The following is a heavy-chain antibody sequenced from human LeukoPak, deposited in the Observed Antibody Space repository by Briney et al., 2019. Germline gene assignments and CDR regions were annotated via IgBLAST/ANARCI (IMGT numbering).Heavy chain of an antibody. CDR2: INGGGSS. J-gene: IGHJ4*02. CDR3: AKGQGYNYGDSIDY. CDR1: GFTFNNYA. D-gene: IGHD5-18*01. V-gene: IGHV3-23*01. Sequence: GGSLRLSCAASGFTFNNYAVTWVRQAPGKGLEWVSVINGGGSSYYADSVKGRFTVSRDNSKNTLYLQMNSLRDEDTAVYYCAKGQGYNYGDSIDYWGQGTLVTVSS.